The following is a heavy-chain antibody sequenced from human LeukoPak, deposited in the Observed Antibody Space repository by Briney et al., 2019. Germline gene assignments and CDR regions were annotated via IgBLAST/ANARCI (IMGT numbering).Heavy chain of an antibody. J-gene: IGHJ4*02. Sequence: GASVKVSCKAFGYTFTDHYVHWVRQAPGQGLEWMGWINPKSGDTKYVQKLQGRLTMTRDTSLRTAYMELTRQRSDDTAVFYCATYCGGDCAPGGYWGQGTLVTVSS. CDR1: GYTFTDHY. CDR2: INPKSGDT. V-gene: IGHV1-2*02. D-gene: IGHD2-21*01. CDR3: ATYCGGDCAPGGY.